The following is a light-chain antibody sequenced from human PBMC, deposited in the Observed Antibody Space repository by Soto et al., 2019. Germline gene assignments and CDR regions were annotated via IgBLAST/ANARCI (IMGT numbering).Light chain of an antibody. CDR1: SSDVGGYEY. CDR2: EVI. V-gene: IGLV2-8*01. J-gene: IGLJ3*02. Sequence: QSALTQPPSASGSPGQSVTISCTGSSSDVGGYEYVSWYQQHPGKAPKLIIYEVIKRPSGVPDRFSGSKSGNTASLTVSGLQAEDEADYYCSSPASTLGVFGGGTKLTVL. CDR3: SSPASTLGV.